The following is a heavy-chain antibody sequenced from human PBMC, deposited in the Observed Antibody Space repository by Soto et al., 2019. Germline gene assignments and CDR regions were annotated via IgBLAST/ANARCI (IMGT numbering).Heavy chain of an antibody. CDR3: AKDTAPGFYDANGHLDY. D-gene: IGHD2-8*01. V-gene: IGHV3-9*01. Sequence: VQLVESGGGLVQPGGSRRLSCVVSGISFDDYAMHWVRQVPGKGLEWVSGINWDSGDIGYADSVKGRFTISRDNAKNSLYLQMNRLKTEDTALYYCAKDTAPGFYDANGHLDYWGQGTQVTVSS. CDR2: INWDSGDI. J-gene: IGHJ4*02. CDR1: GISFDDYA.